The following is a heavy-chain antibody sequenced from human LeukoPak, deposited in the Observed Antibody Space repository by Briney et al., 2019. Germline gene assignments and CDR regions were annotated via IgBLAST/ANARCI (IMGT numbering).Heavy chain of an antibody. Sequence: GGSLRLSCAASGFTFSSYEMNWVRQAPGKGLEWVSYISSSGSTIYYADSVKGRFTISRDNVKNSLYLQMNSLRAEDTAVYYCARVFSYYYDSSDPSMVWGQGTMVTVSS. CDR3: ARVFSYYYDSSDPSMV. CDR1: GFTFSSYE. V-gene: IGHV3-48*03. D-gene: IGHD3-22*01. J-gene: IGHJ3*01. CDR2: ISSSGSTI.